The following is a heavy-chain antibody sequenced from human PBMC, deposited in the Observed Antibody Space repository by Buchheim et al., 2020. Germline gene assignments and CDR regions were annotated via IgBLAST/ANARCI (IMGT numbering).Heavy chain of an antibody. D-gene: IGHD4-17*01. V-gene: IGHV3-48*01. CDR1: GFTFSSYS. J-gene: IGHJ6*03. CDR2: ISSSSSTI. Sequence: EVQLVESGGGLVQPGGSLRLSCAASGFTFSSYSMNWVRQAPGKGLEWVSYISSSSSTINYADSVKGRFTISRDNAKNSLSLQMNSLRAEDTAVYYWARASYGDYIMFYYYMDVWGKGTT. CDR3: ARASYGDYIMFYYYMDV.